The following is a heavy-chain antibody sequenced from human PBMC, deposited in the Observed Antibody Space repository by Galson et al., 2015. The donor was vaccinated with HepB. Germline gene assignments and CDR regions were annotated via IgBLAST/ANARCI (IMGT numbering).Heavy chain of an antibody. CDR1: GFTFSSYG. V-gene: IGHV3-30*18. Sequence: SLRLSCAASGFTFSSYGMHWVRQAPGKGLEWVAVISYDGSNKYYADSVKGRFTISRDNSKNTLYLQMNSLRAEDTAVYYCAKFPLTTVTTGDTFDIWGQGTMVTVSS. D-gene: IGHD4-17*01. CDR3: AKFPLTTVTTGDTFDI. CDR2: ISYDGSNK. J-gene: IGHJ3*02.